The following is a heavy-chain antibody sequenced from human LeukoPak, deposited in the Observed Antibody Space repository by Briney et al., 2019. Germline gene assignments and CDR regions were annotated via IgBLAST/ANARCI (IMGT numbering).Heavy chain of an antibody. J-gene: IGHJ4*02. CDR2: INHSGST. CDR3: ARLDSGSYYGHFDY. D-gene: IGHD1-26*01. Sequence: AESLSLTCTVSGCSISSYDWSWLRQPPGKGLEWVGEINHSGSTNYNPSLKRRVTISVDTSKNQFSLKLSSVTAADTAVYYCARLDSGSYYGHFDYWGQGTLVTVSS. CDR1: GCSISSYD. V-gene: IGHV4-34*01.